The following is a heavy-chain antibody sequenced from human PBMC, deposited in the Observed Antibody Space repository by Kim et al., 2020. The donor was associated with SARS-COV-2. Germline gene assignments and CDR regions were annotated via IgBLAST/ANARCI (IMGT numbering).Heavy chain of an antibody. J-gene: IGHJ5*02. CDR3: ARSGYSSSSGFDP. Sequence: AQQLQGRVTMTTDTSTSTAYMELRSLRSDDTAVYYCARSGYSSSSGFDPWGQGTLVTVSS. D-gene: IGHD6-13*01. V-gene: IGHV1-18*01.